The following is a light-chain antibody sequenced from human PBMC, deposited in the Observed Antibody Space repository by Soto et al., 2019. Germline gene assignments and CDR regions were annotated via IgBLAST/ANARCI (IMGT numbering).Light chain of an antibody. CDR2: GAS. CDR1: QSVSSN. J-gene: IGKJ1*01. Sequence: EIVMTQSPATLSVSPGERATLSCRASQSVSSNLAWYQQKPGQAPRLLIYGASTRATGIPARFSGSGSGTEFNLTISSLQSEDFSVYCCQHLWTFGQGTKVEIK. CDR3: QHLWT. V-gene: IGKV3-15*01.